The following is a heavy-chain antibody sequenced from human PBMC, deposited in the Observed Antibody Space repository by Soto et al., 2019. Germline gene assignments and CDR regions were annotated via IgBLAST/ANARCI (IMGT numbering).Heavy chain of an antibody. V-gene: IGHV3-7*01. CDR1: GFTISSYW. Sequence: PGGSLTLSCAASGFTISSYWKSWVRQPPGKGQGRVANIKQDGSEKYYVDPAKSRFTISRDNAKNSLYLQMNSLRAEDTAVYYCAGDNTGTTPQNYYYYYMDVWGKGTTVTVSS. CDR2: IKQDGSEK. CDR3: AGDNTGTTPQNYYYYYMDV. J-gene: IGHJ6*03. D-gene: IGHD1-7*01.